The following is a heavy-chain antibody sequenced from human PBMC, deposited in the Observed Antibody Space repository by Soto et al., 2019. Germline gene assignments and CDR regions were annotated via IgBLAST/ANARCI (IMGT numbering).Heavy chain of an antibody. CDR1: GGTFSSYA. CDR3: ARGSSYGYYFDY. V-gene: IGHV1-69*13. Sequence: ASVKVSCKASGGTFSSYAISWVRQAPGQGLEWMGGIIPIFGTANYAQKFQGRVTITADESTSTAYMELSSLRSEDTAVYYCARGSSYGYYFDYWGQGTLVTVSS. CDR2: IIPIFGTA. D-gene: IGHD5-18*01. J-gene: IGHJ4*02.